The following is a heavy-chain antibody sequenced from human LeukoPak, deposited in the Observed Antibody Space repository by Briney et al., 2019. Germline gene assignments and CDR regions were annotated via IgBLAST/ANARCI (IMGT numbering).Heavy chain of an antibody. D-gene: IGHD3-22*01. J-gene: IGHJ4*02. CDR2: IYYSGST. CDR1: GGSVSSGSYY. CDR3: ARDKSYYDSSGYYYLFDY. V-gene: IGHV4-61*01. Sequence: SETLSLTCTVSGGSVSSGSYYWSWIRQPPGKGLEWIGYIYYSGSTNYNPSLKSRVTISVDTSKNQFSLKLSSVTAADTAVHYCARDKSYYDSSGYYYLFDYWGQGTLVTVSS.